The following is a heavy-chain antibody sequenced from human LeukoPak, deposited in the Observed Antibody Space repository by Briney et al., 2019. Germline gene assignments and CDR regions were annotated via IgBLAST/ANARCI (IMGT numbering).Heavy chain of an antibody. J-gene: IGHJ6*02. CDR1: GFTFDDYA. V-gene: IGHV3-9*01. CDR2: ISWNSGSI. Sequence: GGSLRLSCAASGFTFDDYAMHWVRQAPGKGLEWVSGISWNSGSIGYADSVKGRFTISRDNAKNSLYLQMNCLRAEDTALYYCAKDMNYVWGSYPPGYYYGMDVWGQGTTVTVSS. D-gene: IGHD3-16*02. CDR3: AKDMNYVWGSYPPGYYYGMDV.